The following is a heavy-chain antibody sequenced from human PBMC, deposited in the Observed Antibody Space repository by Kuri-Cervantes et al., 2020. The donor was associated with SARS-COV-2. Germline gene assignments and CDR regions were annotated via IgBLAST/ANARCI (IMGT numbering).Heavy chain of an antibody. CDR1: GGTFSSYA. V-gene: IGHV1-18*01. CDR2: ISAYNGNT. J-gene: IGHJ4*02. D-gene: IGHD3-16*02. Sequence: ASVKVSCKASGGTFSSYAISWVRQAPGQGLEWMGWISAYNGNTNYAQKLQGRVTMTTDTSTSTAYMELRSLRSDDTAVYYCGSLLSNRGEYYFDYWGQGTLVTVSS. CDR3: GSLLSNRGEYYFDY.